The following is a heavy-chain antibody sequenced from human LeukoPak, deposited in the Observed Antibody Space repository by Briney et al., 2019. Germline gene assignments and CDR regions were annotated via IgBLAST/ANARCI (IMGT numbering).Heavy chain of an antibody. V-gene: IGHV1-46*01. CDR2: INPSGGST. CDR1: GYTFTSYY. D-gene: IGHD3-22*01. J-gene: IGHJ4*02. CDR3: ARGHYYDSSGYFDGYYYFDC. Sequence: ASVKVSCKASGYTFTSYYMHWVRQAPGQGLEWMGIINPSGGSTSYAQKFQGRVTMTRDTSTSTVYMELSSLRSEDTAVYYCARGHYYDSSGYFDGYYYFDCWGQGTLVTVSS.